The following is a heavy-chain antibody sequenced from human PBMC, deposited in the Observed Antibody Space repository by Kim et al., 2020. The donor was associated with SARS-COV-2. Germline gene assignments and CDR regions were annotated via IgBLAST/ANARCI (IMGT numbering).Heavy chain of an antibody. V-gene: IGHV3-23*01. CDR3: GKEQKFLRTYYFDY. J-gene: IGHJ4*02. CDR2: ISGGGDTI. Sequence: GGSLRLSCVASGFTFSRYAMTWVRQSPGKGLEWIAAISGGGDTIYYADSVKGRFTISGDNSKDTVYLQMNGLRADDSAIYYCGKEQKFLRTYYFDYWGQG. D-gene: IGHD3-10*01. CDR1: GFTFSRYA.